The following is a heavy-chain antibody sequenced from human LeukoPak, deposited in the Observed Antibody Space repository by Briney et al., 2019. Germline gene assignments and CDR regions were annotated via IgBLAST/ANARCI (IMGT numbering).Heavy chain of an antibody. CDR2: LYHSGST. Sequence: SETLSLTCIVSGYSISSGYYWGWIRQPPGKGLEWIGNLYHSGSTYYNPSLRSRATISGDTSKNPFSLSLSSVTAADTAVYYCARECSSTTCYTRSFDPWGQGTLVTVSS. V-gene: IGHV4-38-2*02. CDR1: GYSISSGYY. CDR3: ARECSSTTCYTRSFDP. J-gene: IGHJ5*02. D-gene: IGHD2-2*02.